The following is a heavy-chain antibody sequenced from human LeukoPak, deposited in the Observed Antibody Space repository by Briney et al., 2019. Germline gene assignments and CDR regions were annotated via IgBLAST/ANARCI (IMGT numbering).Heavy chain of an antibody. V-gene: IGHV3-30-3*01. J-gene: IGHJ3*02. CDR3: ARAQYSSSFKAFDI. CDR2: ISYDGSNK. CDR1: GFTFSSYA. D-gene: IGHD6-13*01. Sequence: GGSLRLSCAASGFTFSSYAMHWVRQAPGKGLEWVAVISYDGSNKYYADSVKGRFTISRDNSKNTLYLQMNSLRAEDTAVYYCARAQYSSSFKAFDIWGQGTTVTVSS.